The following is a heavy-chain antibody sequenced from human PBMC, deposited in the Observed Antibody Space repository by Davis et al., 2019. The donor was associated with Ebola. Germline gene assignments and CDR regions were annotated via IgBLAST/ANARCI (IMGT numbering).Heavy chain of an antibody. V-gene: IGHV3-9*01. Sequence: SLKISCAASGFTFDDYAMHWVRQAPGKGLEWVSGISWNSGSIGYADSVKGRFTISRDTAKHSLYLQMNSLRAEDTALYYCAKVQANYYDSSGPDAFDIWGQGTMVTVSS. D-gene: IGHD3-22*01. CDR2: ISWNSGSI. CDR1: GFTFDDYA. CDR3: AKVQANYYDSSGPDAFDI. J-gene: IGHJ3*02.